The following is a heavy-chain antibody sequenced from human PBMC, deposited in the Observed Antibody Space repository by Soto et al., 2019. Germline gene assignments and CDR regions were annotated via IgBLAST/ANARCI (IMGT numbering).Heavy chain of an antibody. CDR2: VKSKTDGGTI. Sequence: EVQLVESGGGLVKPGGSLRLSCAASGFTFSNAWMTWVRQAPGKGLEWVGRVKSKTDGGTIDYAAPVKDRFTISRDDSKTTLYLQMNSLKTEDTAVYYCIGTYSGSSMRFDYGGQGTLVTVSS. CDR3: IGTYSGSSMRFDY. V-gene: IGHV3-15*01. CDR1: GFTFSNAW. D-gene: IGHD5-12*01. J-gene: IGHJ4*02.